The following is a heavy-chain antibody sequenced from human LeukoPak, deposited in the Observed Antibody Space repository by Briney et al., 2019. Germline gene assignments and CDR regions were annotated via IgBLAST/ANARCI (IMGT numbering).Heavy chain of an antibody. J-gene: IGHJ3*02. CDR1: EFTFSNYW. V-gene: IGHV3-49*04. CDR2: IRSKAYGGTT. Sequence: GGSLRLSCAASEFTFSNYWMHWVRQAPGKGLERVGFIRSKAYGGTTEYAASVKGGFTISRDDSKSIAYLQMNSLKTEDTAVYYCTRVVAAATDAFDIWGQGTMVTVSS. D-gene: IGHD2-15*01. CDR3: TRVVAAATDAFDI.